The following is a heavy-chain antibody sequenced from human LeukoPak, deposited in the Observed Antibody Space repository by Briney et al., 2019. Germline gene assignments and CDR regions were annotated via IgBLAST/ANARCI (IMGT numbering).Heavy chain of an antibody. CDR3: AKPASIVVVPAAY. CDR2: IRYDGSNK. J-gene: IGHJ4*02. V-gene: IGHV3-30*02. Sequence: GGSLRLSCAASGFTFSSYGMHWVRQAPGKGLEWVAFIRYDGSNKYYADSVKGRFTISRDNSKNTLYLQMNSLRAEDTAVYYRAKPASIVVVPAAYWGQGTLVTVSS. D-gene: IGHD2-2*01. CDR1: GFTFSSYG.